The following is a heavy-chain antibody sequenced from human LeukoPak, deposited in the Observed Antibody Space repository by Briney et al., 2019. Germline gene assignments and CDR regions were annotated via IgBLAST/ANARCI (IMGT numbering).Heavy chain of an antibody. D-gene: IGHD2-2*01. Sequence: ASVKVSCKASGYTFTSYGISWVRQAPGQGLEWMGWISAYNGNTNYAQKLRGRVTMTTDTSTSTAYMELRSLRSDDTAVYYCARDACSSTSCPISHWFDPWGQGTLVTVSS. J-gene: IGHJ5*02. V-gene: IGHV1-18*01. CDR2: ISAYNGNT. CDR1: GYTFTSYG. CDR3: ARDACSSTSCPISHWFDP.